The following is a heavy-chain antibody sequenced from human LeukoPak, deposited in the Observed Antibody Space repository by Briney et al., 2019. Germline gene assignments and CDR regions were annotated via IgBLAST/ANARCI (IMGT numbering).Heavy chain of an antibody. CDR3: ARASLGYYYYYMDV. CDR2: INPSGGST. V-gene: IGHV1-46*03. CDR1: GYTFTNYG. Sequence: ASVKVSCKASGYTFTNYGIVWVRQAPGQGLEWMGIINPSGGSTSYAQKFQGRVTMTRDTSTSTVYMELSSLRSEDTAVYYCARASLGYYYYYMDVWGKGTTVTVSS. J-gene: IGHJ6*03. D-gene: IGHD6-6*01.